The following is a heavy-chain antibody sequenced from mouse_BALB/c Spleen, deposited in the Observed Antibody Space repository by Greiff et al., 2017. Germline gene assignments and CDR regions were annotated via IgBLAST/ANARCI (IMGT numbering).Heavy chain of an antibody. CDR1: GFTFSSFG. Sequence: EVMLVESGGGLVQPGGSRKLSCAASGFTFSSFGMHWVRQAPEKGLEWVAYISSGSSTIYYADTVKGRFTISRDNPKNNLYLQMSSLKSEDTAMYYCARLPMITTRAMDYWGQGTSVTVSS. D-gene: IGHD2-4*01. CDR3: ARLPMITTRAMDY. V-gene: IGHV5-17*02. CDR2: ISSGSSTI. J-gene: IGHJ4*01.